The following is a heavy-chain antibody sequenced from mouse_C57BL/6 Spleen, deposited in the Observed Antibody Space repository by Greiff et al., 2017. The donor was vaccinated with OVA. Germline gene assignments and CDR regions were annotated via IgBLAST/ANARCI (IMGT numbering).Heavy chain of an antibody. CDR1: GYTFTGYW. CDR2: ILPGSGST. V-gene: IGHV1-9*01. D-gene: IGHD1-1*01. Sequence: QVQLQQSGAELMKPGAPVKLSCKAPGYTFTGYWIEWVKQRPGHGLEWIGEILPGSGSTNYNEKFKGKAPFPADTSSNTTYMQLSSLTTEDSAIYYCARSGYYGSSEGFAYWGQGTLVTVSA. J-gene: IGHJ3*01. CDR3: ARSGYYGSSEGFAY.